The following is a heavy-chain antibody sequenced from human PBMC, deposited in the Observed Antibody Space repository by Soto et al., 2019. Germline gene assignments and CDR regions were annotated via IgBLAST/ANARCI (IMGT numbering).Heavy chain of an antibody. CDR1: GGTFSSYT. Sequence: QVQLVQSGAEVKKPGSSVKVSCKASGGTFSSYTISWVRQAPGQGLEWMGRIIPILGIANYAQKFQGRVTITADKSTSTAYRELSSLRSEDTAVYYCARAGLKGDGYKYLEGSDYWGQGTLVTVSS. V-gene: IGHV1-69*02. D-gene: IGHD2-21*01. CDR3: ARAGLKGDGYKYLEGSDY. J-gene: IGHJ4*02. CDR2: IIPILGIA.